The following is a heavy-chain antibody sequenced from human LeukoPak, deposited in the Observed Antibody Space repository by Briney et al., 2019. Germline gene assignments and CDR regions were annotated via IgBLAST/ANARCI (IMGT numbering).Heavy chain of an antibody. V-gene: IGHV5-51*01. D-gene: IGHD3-10*01. CDR2: IYPGDSDT. Sequence: KAGESLQISCKGSGYSFTSYWIGWVRQMPGKGLEWMGIIYPGDSDTRYSPSFQGQVTISADKSISTAYLQWSSLKASDTAMYYCARHKVDYGSGSYYKVDYWGQGTLVTVSS. CDR3: ARHKVDYGSGSYYKVDY. J-gene: IGHJ4*02. CDR1: GYSFTSYW.